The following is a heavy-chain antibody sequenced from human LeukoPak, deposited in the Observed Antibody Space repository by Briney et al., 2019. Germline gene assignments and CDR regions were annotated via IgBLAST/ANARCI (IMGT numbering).Heavy chain of an antibody. CDR3: VRDPRGRYEDWYDA. V-gene: IGHV4-39*07. CDR2: IWLDGND. Sequence: SETLSLTCTVSGAFITRDTYYWAWVRQSPGKGLEWIGSIWLDGNDYYNPSLRSRVAMSVDPSKSQFSLRVNSVTAADTSIYYCVRDPRGRYEDWYDAWGQGTLVTVSS. D-gene: IGHD1-26*01. J-gene: IGHJ5*02. CDR1: GAFITRDTYY.